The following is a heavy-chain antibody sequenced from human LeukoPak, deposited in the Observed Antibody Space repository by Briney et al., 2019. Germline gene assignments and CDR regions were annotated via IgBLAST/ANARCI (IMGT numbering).Heavy chain of an antibody. CDR2: IYYSGST. V-gene: IGHV4-59*01. CDR3: ARGRYSYGGAVGDYFDY. D-gene: IGHD5-18*01. Sequence: SETLSLTCTVSGGSISSYYWSLIRQPPGKGLEWIGYIYYSGSTNYNPSLKSRVTISVDTSKNQFSLKLSSVTAADTAVYYCARGRYSYGGAVGDYFDYWGQGTLVTVSS. J-gene: IGHJ4*02. CDR1: GGSISSYY.